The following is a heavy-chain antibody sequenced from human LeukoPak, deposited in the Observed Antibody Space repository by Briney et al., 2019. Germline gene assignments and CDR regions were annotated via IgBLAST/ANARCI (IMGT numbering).Heavy chain of an antibody. J-gene: IGHJ4*02. V-gene: IGHV3-53*01. CDR3: ARDVRDEGKY. D-gene: IGHD3-10*01. CDR1: GFTVSSNY. Sequence: GGSLRLSCAASGFTVSSNYMSWVRQAPGKGLEWVSVIYSGGSTYYADSVKGRFTISRDNSKNTLYLQMSSLRTADTAVYHCARDVRDEGKYWGQGTLVTVSS. CDR2: IYSGGST.